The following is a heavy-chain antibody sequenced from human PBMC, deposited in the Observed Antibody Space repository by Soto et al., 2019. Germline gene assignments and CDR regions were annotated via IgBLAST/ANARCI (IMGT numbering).Heavy chain of an antibody. D-gene: IGHD5-12*01. CDR1: GYTFTSYV. V-gene: IGHV1-18*01. CDR2: ISAYNGNT. Sequence: ASVKVSCKASGYTFTSYVISWVRQAPGQGLEWMGWISAYNGNTNYAQKLQGRVTMTTDTSTSAAYMELRCLRSDDTAVYYCARANSGYDNAVWFYAWGQGTLVTVSS. CDR3: ARANSGYDNAVWFYA. J-gene: IGHJ5*02.